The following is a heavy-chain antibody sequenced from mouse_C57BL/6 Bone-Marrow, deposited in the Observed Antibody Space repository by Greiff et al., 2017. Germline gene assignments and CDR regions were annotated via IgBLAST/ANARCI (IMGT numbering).Heavy chain of an antibody. Sequence: EVKLVESGGGLVQPGGSLSLSCAASGFTFTDYYMSWVRQPPGKALEWLGFIRNKANGYTTEYSASVKGRFTISRDNSQSILYLQMNALRAEDSATYYCARYMGYGSPFAYWGQGTLVTVSA. CDR3: ARYMGYGSPFAY. CDR2: IRNKANGYTT. J-gene: IGHJ3*01. CDR1: GFTFTDYY. D-gene: IGHD1-1*01. V-gene: IGHV7-3*01.